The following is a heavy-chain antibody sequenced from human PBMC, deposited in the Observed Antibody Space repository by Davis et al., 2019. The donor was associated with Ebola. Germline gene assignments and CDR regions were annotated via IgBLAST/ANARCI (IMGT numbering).Heavy chain of an antibody. V-gene: IGHV3-30*18. J-gene: IGHJ6*02. CDR1: GFTFSNHG. D-gene: IGHD2-2*01. CDR2: VSYDGSDK. Sequence: PGGSLRLSCAAPGFTFSNHGMHWVRQAPVKGLEWLAVVSYDGSDKFYADSVKGRFTISRDNSKNSLYLQVNSLRAEDTAVYFCAKDRCSSRSCRDFYYGMDVWGQGTTVTVSS. CDR3: AKDRCSSRSCRDFYYGMDV.